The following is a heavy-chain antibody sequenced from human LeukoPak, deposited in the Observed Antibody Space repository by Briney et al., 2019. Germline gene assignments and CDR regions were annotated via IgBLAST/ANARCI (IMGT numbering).Heavy chain of an antibody. CDR2: IYYSGST. CDR3: AREVWYYDI. V-gene: IGHV4-39*07. D-gene: IGHD2-21*01. Sequence: SETLSLTCTVSGGSISSSSYYWGWIRQPPGKGLEWIGSIYYSGSTYYNPSLKSRVTISVDTSKNQFSLKLSSVTAADTAVYYCAREVWYYDIWGQGTLVTVSS. J-gene: IGHJ4*02. CDR1: GGSISSSSYY.